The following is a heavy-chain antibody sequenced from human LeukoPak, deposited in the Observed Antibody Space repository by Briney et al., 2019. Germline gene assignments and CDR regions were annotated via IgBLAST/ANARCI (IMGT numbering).Heavy chain of an antibody. CDR2: LNPNSGNT. V-gene: IGHV1-8*02. CDR1: GYTFTSYD. D-gene: IGHD5-12*01. CDR3: ERGLRQGRPRGYYYYYMDV. Sequence: ASVKVSCKASGYTFTSYDISWVRQATGQGLEWMGWLNPNSGNTGYAQKFQGRVTMTRNTSISTAYMELSSLRSEDTAVYYCERGLRQGRPRGYYYYYMDVWGKGTTVTVSS. J-gene: IGHJ6*03.